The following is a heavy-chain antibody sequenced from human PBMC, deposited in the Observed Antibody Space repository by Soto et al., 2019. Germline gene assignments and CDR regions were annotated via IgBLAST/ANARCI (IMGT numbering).Heavy chain of an antibody. CDR3: ARTSSSSYLDD. Sequence: SETLSLTCSVSGGSISKYYWNWIRQSPGKGLEWIGYIYYSGNTYYNPSLKSRVTISVDTSKNQFSLKLSSVTAAETAVYFCARTSSSSYLDDWGQGTLVTVSS. V-gene: IGHV4-59*01. CDR2: IYYSGNT. CDR1: GGSISKYY. J-gene: IGHJ4*02. D-gene: IGHD6-13*01.